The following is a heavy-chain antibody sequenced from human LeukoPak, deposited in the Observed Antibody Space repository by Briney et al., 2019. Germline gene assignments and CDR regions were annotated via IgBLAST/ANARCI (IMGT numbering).Heavy chain of an antibody. D-gene: IGHD2-15*01. Sequence: GGSLRLSCATSGFSFSSYAMSWVRQAPGKGLEWVSSMSSSDDGRYYAASVRGRFTISSDTSRSTLYLQMNSLRAEDAAVYYCAKALVTSCRGAFCYPFDYWGQGTLVTVSS. CDR1: GFSFSSYA. J-gene: IGHJ4*02. V-gene: IGHV3-23*01. CDR3: AKALVTSCRGAFCYPFDY. CDR2: MSSSDDGR.